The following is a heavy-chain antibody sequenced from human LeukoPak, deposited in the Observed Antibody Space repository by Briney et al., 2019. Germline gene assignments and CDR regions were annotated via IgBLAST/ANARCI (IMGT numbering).Heavy chain of an antibody. J-gene: IGHJ6*02. CDR2: ISSSGSTI. CDR1: GFTFSDYY. D-gene: IGHD6-13*01. V-gene: IGHV3-11*01. Sequence: KPGGSLRLSCAASGFTFSDYYMSWIRQAPGKGLEWVSYISSSGSTIYYADSVKGRFTISRDNAKNSLYLQMNSLRAEDTAIYYCALDKAATEGPWNPRVDRATYGLDVWGQGTTVTVSS. CDR3: ALDKAATEGPWNPRVDRATYGLDV.